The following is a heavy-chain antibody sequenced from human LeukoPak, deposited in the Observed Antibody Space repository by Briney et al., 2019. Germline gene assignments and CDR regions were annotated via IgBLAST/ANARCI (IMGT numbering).Heavy chain of an antibody. Sequence: SETLSLTCTVSGGSISSSSYYWGWIRQPPGKGLEWIGSIYYSGSTYYNPSLKSRVTISVDTSKNQFSLKLSSVTAADTAVYYCARMFGREVMNAWWFDPWGQGTLVTVSS. D-gene: IGHD3-10*02. CDR3: ARMFGREVMNAWWFDP. CDR1: GGSISSSSYY. V-gene: IGHV4-39*01. J-gene: IGHJ5*02. CDR2: IYYSGST.